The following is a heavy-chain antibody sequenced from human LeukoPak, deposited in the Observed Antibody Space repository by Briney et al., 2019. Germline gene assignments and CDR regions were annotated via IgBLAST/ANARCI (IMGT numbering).Heavy chain of an antibody. CDR1: GYTFTSYD. D-gene: IGHD2-2*02. V-gene: IGHV1-8*01. J-gene: IGHJ6*03. CDR3: ARVWIVVVPAAIPVKGTLKYYYYYYMDV. CDR2: MNPNSGNT. Sequence: ASVKVSCKASGYTFTSYDINWVRQATGQGLEWMGWMNPNSGNTGYAQKFQGRVTMTRNTSISTAYMELSSLRSEDTAVYYCARVWIVVVPAAIPVKGTLKYYYYYYMDVWGKGTTVTVSS.